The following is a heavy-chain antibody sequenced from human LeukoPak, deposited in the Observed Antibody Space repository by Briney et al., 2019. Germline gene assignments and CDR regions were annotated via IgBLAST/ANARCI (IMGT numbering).Heavy chain of an antibody. J-gene: IGHJ4*02. V-gene: IGHV3-7*01. Sequence: GGSLRLSCAASGFTFSSYWMSWVRQAPGKGLEWVANIKQDGSEKYYVDSVKGRFTISRDNAKNSLYLQMNSLRAEDTTVYYCARGGQDYGDYVDYWGQGTLVTVSS. CDR1: GFTFSSYW. CDR3: ARGGQDYGDYVDY. CDR2: IKQDGSEK. D-gene: IGHD4-17*01.